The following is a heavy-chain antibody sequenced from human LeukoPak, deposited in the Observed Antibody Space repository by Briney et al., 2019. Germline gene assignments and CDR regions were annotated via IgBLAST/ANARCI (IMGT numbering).Heavy chain of an antibody. D-gene: IGHD6-6*01. Sequence: SETLSLTCVVYGGSFSGYYWSWIRQPPGKGLEWIGEINHSGSTNYNPSLKSRVTISVDTSKNQFSLKLSSVTVADTAVYYCARHFAYSSSSYFDYWGQGSLVTVSS. V-gene: IGHV4-34*01. CDR1: GGSFSGYY. J-gene: IGHJ4*02. CDR2: INHSGST. CDR3: ARHFAYSSSSYFDY.